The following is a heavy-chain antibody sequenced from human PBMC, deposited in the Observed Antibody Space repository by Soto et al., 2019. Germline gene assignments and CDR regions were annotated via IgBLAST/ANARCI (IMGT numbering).Heavy chain of an antibody. D-gene: IGHD3-3*01. CDR2: INSDGSST. Sequence: PGGSLRLSCAASGFTFSDYYMSWIRQAPGKGLVWVSRINSDGSSTSYADSVKGRFTISRDNAKNTLYLQMNSLRAEDTAVYYCAPFGVVIRPFDYWGQGTLVTVSS. CDR1: GFTFSDYY. CDR3: APFGVVIRPFDY. V-gene: IGHV3-74*01. J-gene: IGHJ4*02.